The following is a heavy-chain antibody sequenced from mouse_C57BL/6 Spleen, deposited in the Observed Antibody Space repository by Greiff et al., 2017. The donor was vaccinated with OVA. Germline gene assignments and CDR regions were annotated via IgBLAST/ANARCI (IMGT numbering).Heavy chain of an antibody. Sequence: VHVKQSGAELVRPGASVKLSCTASGFNIKDYYMHWVKQRPEQGLEWIGRIDPEDGDTEYAPKFQGKATMTADTSSNTAYLQLSSLTSEDTAVYYCTKGVWFAYWGQGTLVTVSA. J-gene: IGHJ3*01. CDR3: TKGVWFAY. CDR2: IDPEDGDT. V-gene: IGHV14-1*01. CDR1: GFNIKDYY.